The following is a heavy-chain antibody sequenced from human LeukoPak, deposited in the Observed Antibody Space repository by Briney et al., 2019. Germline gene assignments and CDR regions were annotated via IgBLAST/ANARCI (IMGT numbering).Heavy chain of an antibody. J-gene: IGHJ4*02. Sequence: KASETLSLTSAVSGGSSTWYYWSWLRQPPGKGLEWGGEINHSGITNYNPSLKSRVTMSLDTSKSQFSLKLHSLTAADTAVDCCARGVGGVHEVRVYYFDYWGQGTLVTVSS. V-gene: IGHV4-34*01. CDR3: ARGVGGVHEVRVYYFDY. CDR1: GGSSTWYY. D-gene: IGHD3-16*01. CDR2: INHSGIT.